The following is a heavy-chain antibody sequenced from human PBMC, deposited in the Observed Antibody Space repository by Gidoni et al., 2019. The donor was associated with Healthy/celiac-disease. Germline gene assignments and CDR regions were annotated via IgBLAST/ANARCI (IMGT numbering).Heavy chain of an antibody. CDR1: GGSISSSSYY. D-gene: IGHD3-22*01. Sequence: QLQLQESGPGLVKPSETLSLTCTVSGGSISSSSYYWGWIRQPPGKGLEWIGSIYYSGSTYYNPSLKSRVTISVDTSKNQFSLKLSSVTAADTAVYYCARLVGGNYYDSSGYSYYFDYWGQGTLVTVSS. V-gene: IGHV4-39*01. CDR3: ARLVGGNYYDSSGYSYYFDY. CDR2: IYYSGST. J-gene: IGHJ4*02.